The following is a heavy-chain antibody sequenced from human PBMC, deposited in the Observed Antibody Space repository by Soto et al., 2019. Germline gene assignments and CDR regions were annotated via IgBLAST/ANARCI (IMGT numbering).Heavy chain of an antibody. J-gene: IGHJ1*01. CDR3: AREPYCTSATCFIHFSS. CDR2: IFHTGST. CDR1: GATQRSGDSY. D-gene: IGHD2-2*01. Sequence: PSETLSLTCVVSGATQRSGDSYWSWIRQRPGKGLEWIGYIFHTGSTYYTPSLKSRVTISLASSKNKFSLKLTYATAAATAVSFGAREPYCTSATCFIHFSSWGQVSRVTVSS. V-gene: IGHV4-31*11.